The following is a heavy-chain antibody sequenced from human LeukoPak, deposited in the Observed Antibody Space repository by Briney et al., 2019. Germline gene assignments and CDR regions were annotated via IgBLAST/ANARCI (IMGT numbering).Heavy chain of an antibody. J-gene: IGHJ4*02. Sequence: GRSLRLSCAASGFTFSSYGMHWVRQAPGKGLEWVAVISYDGSNKYYADSAKGRFTISRDNSKNTLYLQMNSLRAEDTAVYYCASGAGGYWGQGTLVTVSS. CDR2: ISYDGSNK. V-gene: IGHV3-30*03. CDR3: ASGAGGY. D-gene: IGHD3-10*01. CDR1: GFTFSSYG.